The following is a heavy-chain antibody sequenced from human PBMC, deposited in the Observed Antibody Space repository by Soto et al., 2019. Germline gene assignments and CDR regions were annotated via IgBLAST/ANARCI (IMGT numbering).Heavy chain of an antibody. V-gene: IGHV3-9*01. D-gene: IGHD5-12*01. CDR3: ANFIVATR. J-gene: IGHJ4*02. Sequence: EVQLVESGGGLVQPGRSLRLSCAASGFTFDDYAMHWVRQAPGKGLEWVSGISWNSGSIGYADSVKGRFTISRDNAKNSLYLQMNSLRAEDTALYHCANFIVATRWGQGTLVTVSS. CDR2: ISWNSGSI. CDR1: GFTFDDYA.